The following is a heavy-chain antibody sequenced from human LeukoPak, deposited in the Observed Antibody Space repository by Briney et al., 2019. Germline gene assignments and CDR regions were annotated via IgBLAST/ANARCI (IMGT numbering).Heavy chain of an antibody. J-gene: IGHJ4*02. D-gene: IGHD2-21*02. V-gene: IGHV3-74*01. CDR3: ARGPSGDLYFDY. Sequence: GGSLRLSCAASGFTFSSYWMHWVRQAPGKGLVWVSRINSDGSSTSYADSVKGRFTISRDNAKNTLYLQMNRLRAEDTAVYYCARGPSGDLYFDYWGQGTLVTVSS. CDR2: INSDGSST. CDR1: GFTFSSYW.